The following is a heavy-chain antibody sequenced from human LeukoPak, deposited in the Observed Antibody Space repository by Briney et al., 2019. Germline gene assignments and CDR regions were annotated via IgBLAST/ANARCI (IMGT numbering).Heavy chain of an antibody. CDR3: ARFVDTAMVRAFDI. D-gene: IGHD5-18*01. V-gene: IGHV3-21*04. CDR1: GFTFSSYA. J-gene: IGHJ3*02. Sequence: GGSLRLSCAASGFTFSSYAMSWVRQAPGKGLEWVSSISSSSSYIAYADSMKGRFTISRDNSKNTLYLQMNSLRAEDTAVYYCARFVDTAMVRAFDIWGQGTMVTVSS. CDR2: ISSSSSYI.